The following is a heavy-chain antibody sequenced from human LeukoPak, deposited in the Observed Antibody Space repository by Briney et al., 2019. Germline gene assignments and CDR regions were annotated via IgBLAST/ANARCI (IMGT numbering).Heavy chain of an antibody. J-gene: IGHJ6*03. D-gene: IGHD3-9*01. CDR2: IRYDGSNK. V-gene: IGHV3-30*02. Sequence: GGSLRLYGAGGGFTFSSYGMEWVRQAQGKGLEGGTFIRYDGSNKYYADSVKGPFTISRDNSKNTLYLQMNSLRAEDTAVYYCAKDSHYDILTGYSTYYYYYMDVWGKGTTVTVSS. CDR1: GFTFSSYG. CDR3: AKDSHYDILTGYSTYYYYYMDV.